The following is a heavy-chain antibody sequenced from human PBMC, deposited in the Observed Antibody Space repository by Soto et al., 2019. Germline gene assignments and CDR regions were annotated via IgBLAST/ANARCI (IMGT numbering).Heavy chain of an antibody. V-gene: IGHV3-48*03. CDR3: ARGGFGSGYYALFDY. D-gene: IGHD3-3*01. Sequence: EVQLVESGGGLVQPGRSLRLSCAASGFTFDDYAMHWVRQAPGKGLEWVSYISSSGNTIYYADSVKGRFTISRDNAKNSLYLQMNSLRAEDTAVYYCARGGFGSGYYALFDYWGQGTLVTVSS. CDR2: ISSSGNTI. J-gene: IGHJ4*02. CDR1: GFTFDDYA.